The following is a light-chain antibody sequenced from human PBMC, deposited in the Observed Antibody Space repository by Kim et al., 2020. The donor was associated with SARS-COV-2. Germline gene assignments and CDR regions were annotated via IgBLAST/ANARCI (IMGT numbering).Light chain of an antibody. CDR2: GAS. Sequence: VSPGERATLACRASQSVSSNLAWYQQKPGQAPRILIYGASTRATGIPARFSGSGSGTEFTLSISSLQSEDFAVYYCQQYNNWSVTFGQGTKVDIK. CDR3: QQYNNWSVT. V-gene: IGKV3-15*01. CDR1: QSVSSN. J-gene: IGKJ1*01.